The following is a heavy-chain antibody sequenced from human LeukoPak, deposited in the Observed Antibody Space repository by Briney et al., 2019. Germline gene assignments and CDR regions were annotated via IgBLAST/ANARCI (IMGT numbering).Heavy chain of an antibody. J-gene: IGHJ4*02. CDR3: ARYLRSGGTCYLDL. CDR1: GGSISGYY. D-gene: IGHD2-8*02. CDR2: IYYSGST. V-gene: IGHV4-59*08. Sequence: SETLSLTCSVSGGSISGYYWSWIRQPPGKELEWIGYIYYSGSTNYNPSFESRVTMSVDTSKNQFSLKLISVTAADTAVYYCARYLRSGGTCYLDLWGQGTLVTVSS.